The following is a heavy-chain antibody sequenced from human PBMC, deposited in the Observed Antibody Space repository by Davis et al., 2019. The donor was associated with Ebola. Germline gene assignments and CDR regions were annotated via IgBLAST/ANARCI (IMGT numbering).Heavy chain of an antibody. Sequence: SSVKVSCKASGCTFSSYTISWVRQAPGQGLEWMGRIIPILGIANYAQKFQGRVTITADKSTSTAYMELSSLRSEDTAVYYCARLGPVPHSGYDSIWGQGTLVTVSS. J-gene: IGHJ4*02. CDR3: ARLGPVPHSGYDSI. V-gene: IGHV1-69*02. CDR2: IIPILGIA. D-gene: IGHD5-12*01. CDR1: GCTFSSYT.